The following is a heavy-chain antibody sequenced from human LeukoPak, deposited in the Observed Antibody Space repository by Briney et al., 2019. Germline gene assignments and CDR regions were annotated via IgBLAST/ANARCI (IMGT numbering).Heavy chain of an antibody. V-gene: IGHV4-4*07. J-gene: IGHJ4*02. CDR1: GGSLSSYY. Sequence: PSETLSLTCTVSGGSLSSYYWRWLRQPAGKGLEWIGRIYTSGSTNYNPSLKRRVTMSGDTSKNQLSLKLSSVTAADTAVYYCARERWGSSSWYFDYWGQGTLVTVSS. D-gene: IGHD6-13*01. CDR2: IYTSGST. CDR3: ARERWGSSSWYFDY.